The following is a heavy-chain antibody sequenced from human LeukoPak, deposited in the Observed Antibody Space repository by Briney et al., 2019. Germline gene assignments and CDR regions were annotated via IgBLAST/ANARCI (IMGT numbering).Heavy chain of an antibody. Sequence: GGSLRLSCAASGFIFNTHWMHWVRQAPGKGLVWVSRINRDGRSTTYADSVKGRFTISRDNAKNTLYLQMNSLRAEDTAVYYCAKANADYWGQGTLVTVSS. V-gene: IGHV3-74*01. J-gene: IGHJ4*02. CDR2: INRDGRST. CDR1: GFIFNTHW. CDR3: AKANADY.